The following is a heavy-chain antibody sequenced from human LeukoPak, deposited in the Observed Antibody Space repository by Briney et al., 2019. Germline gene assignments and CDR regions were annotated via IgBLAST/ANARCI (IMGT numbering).Heavy chain of an antibody. Sequence: GGSLRLSCVASGFTSSEYWMTWVRRAPGKGLEWVANIKQDGTEKHYVDSVKGRFTISRDNTENSMYLQMNSLRVEDTAVYFCAGGAGWTAEDWGQGTQVTVSS. CDR1: GFTSSEYW. CDR2: IKQDGTEK. V-gene: IGHV3-7*03. J-gene: IGHJ4*02. D-gene: IGHD3/OR15-3a*01. CDR3: AGGAGWTAED.